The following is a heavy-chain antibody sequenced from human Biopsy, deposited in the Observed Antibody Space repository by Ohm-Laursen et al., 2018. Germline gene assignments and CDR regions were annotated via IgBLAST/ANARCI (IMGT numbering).Heavy chain of an antibody. Sequence: SVKVSCKASGYTFTSYAISWVRQAPGQGLEWMGRIIPILRTTTYAPKFQGRVTFTADKSSSTAYLELSSLTSEDTAMFYCAREAIGYQLPCDDWGQGTLVTVSS. CDR1: GYTFTSYA. CDR2: IIPILRTT. J-gene: IGHJ4*02. V-gene: IGHV1-69*04. D-gene: IGHD2-15*01. CDR3: AREAIGYQLPCDD.